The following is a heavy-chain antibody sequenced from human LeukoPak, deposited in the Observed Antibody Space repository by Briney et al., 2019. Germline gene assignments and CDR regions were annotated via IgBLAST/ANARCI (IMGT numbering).Heavy chain of an antibody. Sequence: QPGGPLRLSCAASGLTFSSYEMNWVRQAPGKGLEWVSYISSSGSTIYYADSVKGRFTISRDNAKNSLYLQMNSLRAEDTAVYYCARGEEVVVVAATGLAFDIWGQGTMVTVSS. V-gene: IGHV3-48*03. CDR2: ISSSGSTI. CDR1: GLTFSSYE. J-gene: IGHJ3*02. CDR3: ARGEEVVVVAATGLAFDI. D-gene: IGHD2-15*01.